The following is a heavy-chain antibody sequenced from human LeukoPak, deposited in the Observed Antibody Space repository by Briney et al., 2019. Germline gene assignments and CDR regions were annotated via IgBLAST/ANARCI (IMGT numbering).Heavy chain of an antibody. CDR2: IRSKTNNYAT. D-gene: IGHD5-12*01. V-gene: IGHV3-73*01. J-gene: IGHJ6*03. CDR3: TRNTVVATIGYYYYYMDV. CDR1: GFTFSGSA. Sequence: GGSLRLSCAASGFTFSGSAMHWVRQASGKGLEWVGRIRSKTNNYATAYAASVKGRFTISRDDSKNTAYLQMNSLKTEDTAAYYCTRNTVVATIGYYYYYMDVWGKGTTVTVSS.